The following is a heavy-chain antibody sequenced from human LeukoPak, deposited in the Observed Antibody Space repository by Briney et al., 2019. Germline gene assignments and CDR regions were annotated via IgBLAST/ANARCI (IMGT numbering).Heavy chain of an antibody. J-gene: IGHJ4*02. CDR1: GFTLSSYE. CDR3: AREEQQLADY. D-gene: IGHD6-13*01. CDR2: ISSSGSTI. Sequence: PGGSPRLSCAASGFTLSSYEMNWVRQAPGKGLEWVSYISSSGSTIYYADSVKGRFTISRDNAKNSLYLQMNSLRAEDTAVYYCAREEQQLADYWGQGTLVTVSS. V-gene: IGHV3-48*03.